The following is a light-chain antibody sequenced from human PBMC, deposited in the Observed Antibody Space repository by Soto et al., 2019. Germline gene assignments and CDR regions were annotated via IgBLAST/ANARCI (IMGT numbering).Light chain of an antibody. CDR1: QSVRSNF. V-gene: IGKV3-20*01. CDR3: QQYGASPIT. Sequence: IVLTQSPGTLSLSPGERATLSCRASQSVRSNFLAWYQQKPGQAPRLLISDASNRATGIPDRFSGSGSGTDFTLTISRLEPEDFVLYYCQQYGASPITFGQGTRLDIK. J-gene: IGKJ5*01. CDR2: DAS.